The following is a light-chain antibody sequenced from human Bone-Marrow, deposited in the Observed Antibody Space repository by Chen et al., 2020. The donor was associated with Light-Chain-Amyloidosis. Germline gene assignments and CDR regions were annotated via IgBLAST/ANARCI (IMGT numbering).Light chain of an antibody. CDR3: QVWDRSSDRPV. CDR1: NIGSTS. J-gene: IGLJ3*02. CDR2: DDS. V-gene: IGLV3-21*02. Sequence: SYVLTQPSSVSVAPGQTATIACGGNNIGSTSVHWYQQTPGPAPLLVVYDDSDRPSGIPDRLAGSNSGNTATLTLSRGEAGDEADYDCQVWDRSSDRPVFGGGTKLTVL.